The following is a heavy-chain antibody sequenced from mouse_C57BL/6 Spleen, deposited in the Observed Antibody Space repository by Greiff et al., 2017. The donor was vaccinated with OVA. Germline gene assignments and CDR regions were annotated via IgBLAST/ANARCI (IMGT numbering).Heavy chain of an antibody. V-gene: IGHV1-80*01. Sequence: QVQLQQSGAELVKPGASVKISCKASGYAFSSYWMNWVKQRPGKGLEWIGQIYPGDGDTNYNGKFKGKATLTADKSSSTAYMQLSSLTSEDSAVYFCAREGYSNLYYFDYWGQGTTLTVSS. CDR1: GYAFSSYW. D-gene: IGHD2-5*01. CDR2: IYPGDGDT. J-gene: IGHJ2*01. CDR3: AREGYSNLYYFDY.